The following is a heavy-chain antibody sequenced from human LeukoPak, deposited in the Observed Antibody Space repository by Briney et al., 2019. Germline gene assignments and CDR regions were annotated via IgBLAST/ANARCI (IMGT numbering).Heavy chain of an antibody. Sequence: SETLSLTCAVYGGSFSGYYWSWIRQPPGKGLEWIGRIYTSGSTNYNPSLKSRVTISVDTSKNQFSLKLSSVTAADTAVYYCARYSSAAGTRYWGQGTLVTVSS. J-gene: IGHJ4*02. V-gene: IGHV4-59*10. D-gene: IGHD6-13*01. CDR3: ARYSSAAGTRY. CDR2: IYTSGST. CDR1: GGSFSGYY.